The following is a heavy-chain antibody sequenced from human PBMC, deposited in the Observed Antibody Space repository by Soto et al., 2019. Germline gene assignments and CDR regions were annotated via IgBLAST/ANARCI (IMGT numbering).Heavy chain of an antibody. D-gene: IGHD3-22*01. CDR2: IYSGGST. Sequence: EVQLVESGGGLVQPGGSLRLSCAASGFTVGSNYMSWVRQAPGKGLEWVSVIYSGGSTYYADSVKGRFTISRHNSKNTLDLQMNSLRAEDTAVYHCARAVSSDYYHHQYFDYWGQGTLVTVSS. V-gene: IGHV3-53*04. J-gene: IGHJ4*02. CDR3: ARAVSSDYYHHQYFDY. CDR1: GFTVGSNY.